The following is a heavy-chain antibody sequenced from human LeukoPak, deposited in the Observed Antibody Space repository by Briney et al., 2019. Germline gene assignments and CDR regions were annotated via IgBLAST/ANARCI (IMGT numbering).Heavy chain of an antibody. D-gene: IGHD6-13*01. J-gene: IGHJ5*02. V-gene: IGHV4-34*01. Sequence: SETLSLTCAVYGGSFSGYYWSWIRQPPGKGLEWIGEINHSGSTNYNPSLKSRVTISVDTSKNQFSLKLSSVTAADTAVYYCARFQTRMAAAATHWFDPWGQGTLVTVSS. CDR1: GGSFSGYY. CDR2: INHSGST. CDR3: ARFQTRMAAAATHWFDP.